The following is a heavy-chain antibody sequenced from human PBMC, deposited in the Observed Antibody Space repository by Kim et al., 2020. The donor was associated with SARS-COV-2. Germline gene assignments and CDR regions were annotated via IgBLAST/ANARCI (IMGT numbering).Heavy chain of an antibody. D-gene: IGHD5-18*01. J-gene: IGHJ5*02. V-gene: IGHV4-39*07. Sequence: SETLSLTCAVSGGSISSTGYYWGWIRQPPGKELEWIGNIYYRGSTNYNPSLKSRVTMSVDTSKNQFSLNLSSVTAADTAVYYCARGTDTAMVTGGYNWFDPWGQGTLVTVSS. CDR3: ARGTDTAMVTGGYNWFDP. CDR2: IYYRGST. CDR1: GGSISSTGYY.